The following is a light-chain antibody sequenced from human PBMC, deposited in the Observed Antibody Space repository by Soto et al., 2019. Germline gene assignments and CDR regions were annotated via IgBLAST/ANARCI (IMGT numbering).Light chain of an antibody. CDR2: DNN. CDR1: SSNIGNNY. Sequence: QSLLTQPPSVSAAPGQTVTISCSGSSSNIGNNYVSWYQQLPGTAPKLLIYDNNKRPSGIPDRFSGSKSGTSATLGITGLQTGDEADYYCGTWDSSLSVVFGGGTKLTVL. J-gene: IGLJ2*01. V-gene: IGLV1-51*01. CDR3: GTWDSSLSVV.